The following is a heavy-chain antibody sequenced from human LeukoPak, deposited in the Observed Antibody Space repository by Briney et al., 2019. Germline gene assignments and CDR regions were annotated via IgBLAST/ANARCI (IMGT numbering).Heavy chain of an antibody. J-gene: IGHJ4*02. D-gene: IGHD4-17*01. V-gene: IGHV3-7*02. CDR2: IKHDGSEK. Sequence: GGSLRLSCAASGFTFSKFWMSWVRQAPGKGLEWVATIKHDGSEKYYVDSVKGRFTISRDNAKNSLYLQMNSLRAEDTAVYYSARHDYGDLGQGALVTVSS. CDR1: GFTFSKFW. CDR3: ARHDYGD.